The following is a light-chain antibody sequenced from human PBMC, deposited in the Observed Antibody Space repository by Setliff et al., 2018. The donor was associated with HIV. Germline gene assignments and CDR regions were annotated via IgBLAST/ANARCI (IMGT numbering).Light chain of an antibody. CDR1: SSDVGFSNS. V-gene: IGLV2-14*01. Sequence: QSVLTQPASVSGSPGQSITISCTGISSDVGFSNSFSWYQQHPGKAPKLLVYEVGNRPSGVSNRFSGSKSGNTASLTISGLQAEDEGDYYCSSFLSTTTAVFGSGTKVTVL. CDR3: SSFLSTTTAV. J-gene: IGLJ1*01. CDR2: EVG.